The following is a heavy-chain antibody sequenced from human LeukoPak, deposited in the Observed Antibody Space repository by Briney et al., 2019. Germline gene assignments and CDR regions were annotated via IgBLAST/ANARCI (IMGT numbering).Heavy chain of an antibody. CDR3: ARDKDIVLMVYEGWFDP. CDR1: GYTFTGYY. D-gene: IGHD2-8*01. J-gene: IGHJ5*02. CDR2: INPNSGGT. Sequence: ASVKVSCKASGYTFTGYYMHWVRQAPGQGLEWMGWINPNSGGTNYAQKFQGRVTMTRDTSISTAYMELSRLRSDDTAVYYCARDKDIVLMVYEGWFDPWGQGTLVTVSS. V-gene: IGHV1-2*02.